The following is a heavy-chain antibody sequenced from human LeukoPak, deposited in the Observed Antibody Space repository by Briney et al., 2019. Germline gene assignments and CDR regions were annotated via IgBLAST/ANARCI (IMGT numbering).Heavy chain of an antibody. D-gene: IGHD3-22*01. CDR2: ISTYNGDT. J-gene: IGHJ4*02. V-gene: IGHV1-18*01. CDR1: GYTFTSYG. CDR3: ARSYHYDSSAYSDY. Sequence: ASANVSCKASGYTFTSYGINWVRQAPGQGLEWMGWISTYNGDTNYAQRLQGRVTMTTDTSTSTAYMELRSLRSDDTAVYYCARSYHYDSSAYSDYWGQGTLVIVSS.